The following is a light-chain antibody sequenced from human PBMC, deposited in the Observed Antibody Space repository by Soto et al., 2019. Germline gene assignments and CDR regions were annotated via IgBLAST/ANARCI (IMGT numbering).Light chain of an antibody. CDR2: GAS. CDR3: QQYNNWPPWT. Sequence: EIVVTQSPPPLFFSPGEKAPLSSRPSQSVSSNLALYQQKPGQAPRLLIYGASTRATGIPARFSGSGSGTEFTLTISSLQSEDFAVYYCQQYNNWPPWTFGQGTKVDI. J-gene: IGKJ1*01. V-gene: IGKV3-15*01. CDR1: QSVSSN.